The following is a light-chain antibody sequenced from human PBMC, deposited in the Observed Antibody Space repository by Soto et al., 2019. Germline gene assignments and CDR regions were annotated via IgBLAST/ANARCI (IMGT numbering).Light chain of an antibody. V-gene: IGLV1-40*01. CDR1: SSSIGAGYE. Sequence: QSVLTQPPSVSAAPRQRVTISCSGTSSSIGAGYEVHWYHQLPGTAPKLVVSGNDNRPSGVPDRLSASKSGTSASLAITGLQAEDEGHYYCQSYDKRLTAYVFGTGTKLTVL. CDR3: QSYDKRLTAYV. CDR2: GND. J-gene: IGLJ1*01.